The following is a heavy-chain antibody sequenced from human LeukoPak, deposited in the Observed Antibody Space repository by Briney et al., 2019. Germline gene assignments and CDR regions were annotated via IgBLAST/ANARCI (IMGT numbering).Heavy chain of an antibody. J-gene: IGHJ4*02. CDR2: ISGSGGST. Sequence: PGGSLRLSCAASGFTFSSYSMNWVRQAPGKGLEWVSAISGSGGSTYYADSVKGRFTISRDNSKNTLYLQMNSLRAEDTAVYYCAKDLYYYDSSGVFDYWGQGTLVAVSS. D-gene: IGHD3-22*01. CDR1: GFTFSSYS. V-gene: IGHV3-23*01. CDR3: AKDLYYYDSSGVFDY.